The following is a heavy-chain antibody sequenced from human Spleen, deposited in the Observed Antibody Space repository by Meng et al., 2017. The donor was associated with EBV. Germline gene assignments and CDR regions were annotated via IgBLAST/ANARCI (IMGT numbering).Heavy chain of an antibody. Sequence: VHLQWRAPGRVKPSWTLSLPCTFSGGSSTNPNWWIWVRQSPGKGLEWMWDIYHNRFRTDNPSLESRVTISEEKSKNQFSLNVNSVTAAETAVYYCATGMFSYGPFDTWGQGTLVTVSS. V-gene: IGHV4-4*02. J-gene: IGHJ4*02. CDR3: ATGMFSYGPFDT. CDR1: GGSSTNPNW. D-gene: IGHD3-10*01. CDR2: IYHNRFR.